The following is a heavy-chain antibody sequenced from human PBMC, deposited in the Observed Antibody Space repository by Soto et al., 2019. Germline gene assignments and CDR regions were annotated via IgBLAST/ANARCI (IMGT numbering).Heavy chain of an antibody. Sequence: ASVKVSCKASGYTFTSYYMHWVRQAPGQGLEWMGIINPSGGSTSYAQKFQGRVTMTRDTSTSTVYMELSSLRSEDTAVYYCASEFVAGTEVPYYYGMDVWGQGTTVTVSS. D-gene: IGHD6-19*01. CDR1: GYTFTSYY. CDR2: INPSGGST. J-gene: IGHJ6*02. CDR3: ASEFVAGTEVPYYYGMDV. V-gene: IGHV1-46*01.